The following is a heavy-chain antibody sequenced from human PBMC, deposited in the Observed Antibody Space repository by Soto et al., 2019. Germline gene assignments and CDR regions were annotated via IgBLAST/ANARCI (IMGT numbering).Heavy chain of an antibody. CDR2: ISYGGSNK. V-gene: IGHV3-30*18. Sequence: PGGSLRLSCAASGFTFSSYGMHRVRQAPGKGLEWVAVISYGGSNKYYADSVMGRFTISRDNSKNTLYLQMNSLRAEDTAVYYCAKSYYCDSSGSIMVVWGQGTTVTVSS. D-gene: IGHD3-22*01. J-gene: IGHJ6*02. CDR1: GFTFSSYG. CDR3: AKSYYCDSSGSIMVV.